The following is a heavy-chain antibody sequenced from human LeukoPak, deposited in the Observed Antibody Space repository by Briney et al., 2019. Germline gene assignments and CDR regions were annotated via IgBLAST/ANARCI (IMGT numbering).Heavy chain of an antibody. D-gene: IGHD5-18*01. CDR3: ARGGPPMDTAMVSLNY. Sequence: ASVKVSCKASGYTFTGYYMHWVRQAPGQGLEWMGWINPNGGGTNYAQKFQGWVTMTRDTSISTAYMELSRLRSDDTAVYYCARGGPPMDTAMVSLNYWGQGTLVTVSS. CDR2: INPNGGGT. V-gene: IGHV1-2*04. CDR1: GYTFTGYY. J-gene: IGHJ4*02.